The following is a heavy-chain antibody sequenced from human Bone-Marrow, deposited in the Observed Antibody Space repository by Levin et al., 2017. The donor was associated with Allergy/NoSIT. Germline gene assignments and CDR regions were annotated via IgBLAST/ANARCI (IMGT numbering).Heavy chain of an antibody. J-gene: IGHJ4*02. CDR2: ISGSGNNI. CDR1: GFTFNNYG. Sequence: GGSLRLSCAASGFTFNNYGLSWVRQAPGKGLEWVSAISGSGNNIYYADSVRGRFTISRDNSKKTLDLQLNSLTAEDTAVYYCAKWASYCGGDCYWFAPFDCWGQGALVTVSS. D-gene: IGHD2-21*01. V-gene: IGHV3-23*01. CDR3: AKWASYCGGDCYWFAPFDC.